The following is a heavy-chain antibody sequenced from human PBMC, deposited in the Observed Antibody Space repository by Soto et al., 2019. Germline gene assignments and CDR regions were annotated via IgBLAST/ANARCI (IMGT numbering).Heavy chain of an antibody. CDR3: AREGVSIFRGVIGAVDY. CDR2: ISGSGGST. CDR1: GFTFSSYA. V-gene: IGHV3-23*01. D-gene: IGHD3-16*02. J-gene: IGHJ4*02. Sequence: PGGSLRLSCAASGFTFSSYAMSWVRQAPGKGLEWVSAISGSGGSTYYADSVKGRFTISRDNSKNTLYLQMNSLRAEDTAVYYCAREGVSIFRGVIGAVDYWGQGTLVTVSS.